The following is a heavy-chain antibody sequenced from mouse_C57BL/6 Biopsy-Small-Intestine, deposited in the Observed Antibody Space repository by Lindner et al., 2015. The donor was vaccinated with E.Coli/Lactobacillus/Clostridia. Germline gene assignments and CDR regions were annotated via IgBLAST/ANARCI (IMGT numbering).Heavy chain of an antibody. CDR1: GYSFTGYN. CDR3: AREGYYGDYFDS. J-gene: IGHJ2*01. Sequence: VQLQESGAELVKPGASVKISCKASGYSFTGYNINWVKLSHGKSLEWIGNINPYYGSTNYNQKFKGKATLTVDKSSSTAYMQLNSLTSEDSAVYYCAREGYYGDYFDSWGPRAPLSQPPQ. V-gene: IGHV1-39*01. D-gene: IGHD2-13*01. CDR2: INPYYGST.